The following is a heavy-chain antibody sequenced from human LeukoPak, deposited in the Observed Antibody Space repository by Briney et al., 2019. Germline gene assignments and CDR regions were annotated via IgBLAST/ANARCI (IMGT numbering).Heavy chain of an antibody. CDR2: IIPIFGTA. CDR3: ARVSWSGYSPCFDY. Sequence: AASVKVSCKASGGTFSSYAISWVRQAPGQGLEWRGGIIPIFGTANYAQKFQGRVTITADESTSTAYMELSSLRSEDTAVYYCARVSWSGYSPCFDYWGQGTLVTVSS. J-gene: IGHJ4*02. V-gene: IGHV1-69*01. D-gene: IGHD3-3*01. CDR1: GGTFSSYA.